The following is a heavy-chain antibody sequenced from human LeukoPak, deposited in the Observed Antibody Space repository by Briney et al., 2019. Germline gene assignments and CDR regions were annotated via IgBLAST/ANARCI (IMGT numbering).Heavy chain of an antibody. V-gene: IGHV4-59*02. D-gene: IGHD4-17*01. CDR2: ISYSGST. CDR3: ARLGYGEYLFYSDY. CDR1: GFTVSSNY. Sequence: GSLRLSCAASGFTVSSNYMSWIRQPPGKGLEWIGYISYSGSTNYNPSLKSRVTISVDTSKNQFSLRLSSVTAADTAVYYCARLGYGEYLFYSDYWGQGTLVTVSS. J-gene: IGHJ4*02.